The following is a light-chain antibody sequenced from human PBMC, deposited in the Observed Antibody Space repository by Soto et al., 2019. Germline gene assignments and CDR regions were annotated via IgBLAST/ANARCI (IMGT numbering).Light chain of an antibody. CDR2: EVT. J-gene: IGLJ1*01. V-gene: IGLV2-8*01. Sequence: QSALTQPASASGSPGQSVTISCNGTSSDVGAYNYVSWYQQRPGKAPKLMIYEVTKRPSGVPDRFSGSKSGNTASLTVSGLQADDEADYYCSSYAGSNNLYVFGTGTKVTVL. CDR1: SSDVGAYNY. CDR3: SSYAGSNNLYV.